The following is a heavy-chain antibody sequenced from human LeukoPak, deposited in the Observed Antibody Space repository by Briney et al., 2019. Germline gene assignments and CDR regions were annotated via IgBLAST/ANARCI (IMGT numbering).Heavy chain of an antibody. CDR3: ARNHGHGAY. CDR2: IKQEGREK. D-gene: IGHD3-10*01. V-gene: IGHV3-7*01. CDR1: AFTLTSYW. Sequence: GWSLRLSCAASAFTLTSYWISWDRQVAGKWLEWVANIKQEGREKNYVNSVKGRFIISRHNAKHSQYLQMNSLRAEDTAVYYSARNHGHGAYWGQGTLVTVS. J-gene: IGHJ4*02.